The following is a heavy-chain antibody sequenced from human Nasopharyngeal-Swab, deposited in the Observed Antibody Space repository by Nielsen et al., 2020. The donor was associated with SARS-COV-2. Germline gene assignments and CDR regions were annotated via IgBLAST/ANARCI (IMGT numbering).Heavy chain of an antibody. J-gene: IGHJ4*02. CDR3: ARGPRPKRHLDY. V-gene: IGHV1-8*01. CDR1: GYTFASFD. Sequence: ASVKVSCKPSGYTFASFDINWVRQATGRGLEWVGWMNLDSGDTHYAQEFQGKVTLIRDTSRSTAYMELSSLRSEDTAVYYCARGPRPKRHLDYWGQGTLVTVSS. CDR2: MNLDSGDT. D-gene: IGHD1-1*01.